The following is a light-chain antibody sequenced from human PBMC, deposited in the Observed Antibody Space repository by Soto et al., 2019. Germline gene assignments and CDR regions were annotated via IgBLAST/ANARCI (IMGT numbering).Light chain of an antibody. CDR2: DVT. J-gene: IGLJ2*01. V-gene: IGLV2-14*03. Sequence: QSALTQPASVSGSPGQSITISCTGTSSDVGGYNYVSWYQQYPGKAPKLMIYDVTNRPSGVSIRFSGSKSGNTASLTISGLQAEDGADYYCSSFAKGGTHDVVFGGGTKLTVL. CDR3: SSFAKGGTHDVV. CDR1: SSDVGGYNY.